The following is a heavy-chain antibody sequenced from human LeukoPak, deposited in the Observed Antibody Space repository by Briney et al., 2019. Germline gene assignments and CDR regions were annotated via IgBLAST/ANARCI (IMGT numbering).Heavy chain of an antibody. V-gene: IGHV3-23*01. CDR3: AKDLSGYYPNWFDP. D-gene: IGHD3-9*01. CDR2: ISGSGGST. J-gene: IGHJ5*02. CDR1: GFTFSSYA. Sequence: QTGGSLRLSCAASGFTFSSYAMSWVRQAPGKGLEWVSAISGSGGSTYYAGSVKGRFTISRDNSKNTLYLQMNSLRAEDTAVYYCAKDLSGYYPNWFDPWGQGTLVTVSS.